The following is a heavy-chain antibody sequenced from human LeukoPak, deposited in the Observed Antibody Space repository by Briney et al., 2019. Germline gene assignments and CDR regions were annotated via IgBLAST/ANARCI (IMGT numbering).Heavy chain of an antibody. CDR3: ARDRLHYGEYEKTFDC. CDR2: ISSSSSYI. D-gene: IGHD4-17*01. J-gene: IGHJ4*02. V-gene: IGHV3-21*01. Sequence: GGSLRLSCAASGFTFSSYSMNWVRQAPGKGLEWVSSISSSSSYIYYADSVKGRFTISRDNAKNSLYLQMNSLRAEDTAVYYCARDRLHYGEYEKTFDCWGQGTLVTVSS. CDR1: GFTFSSYS.